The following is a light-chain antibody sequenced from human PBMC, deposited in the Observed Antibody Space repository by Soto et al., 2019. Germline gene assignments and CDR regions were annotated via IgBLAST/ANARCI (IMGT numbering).Light chain of an antibody. V-gene: IGKV3-15*01. CDR2: VAS. CDR3: QQYNKWPLS. Sequence: EIVMTQSPATLSVSPGERATLACTTSQSVGTTVAWYQLKPGQAPRLLIYVASTRATGIPPRFSGSGSGTEFTLFISSLQSEDFAVYYCQQYNKWPLSFGGGTQVDMK. J-gene: IGKJ4*01. CDR1: QSVGTT.